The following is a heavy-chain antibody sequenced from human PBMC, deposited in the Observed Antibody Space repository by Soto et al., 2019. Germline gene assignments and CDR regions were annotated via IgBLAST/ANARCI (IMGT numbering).Heavy chain of an antibody. CDR1: GGSFSGYI. CDR3: ARDHPHSYGVYYFDY. Sequence: PSETLSLTCDVHGGSFSGYIWTWIRQTPGKGLQWIGQINHSGSANYNPSLKSRVTISVHTSNSPFSLELSSVTAADTAVYYCARDHPHSYGVYYFDYWGQGTPVTVS. CDR2: INHSGSA. J-gene: IGHJ4*02. V-gene: IGHV4-34*01. D-gene: IGHD5-18*01.